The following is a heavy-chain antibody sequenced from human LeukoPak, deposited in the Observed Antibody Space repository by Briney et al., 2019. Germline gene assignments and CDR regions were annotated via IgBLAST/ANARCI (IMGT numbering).Heavy chain of an antibody. CDR3: ARDSGGSYSWRFDP. Sequence: GASVKVPCKASGGTFSSYAISWVRQAPGQGLEWMGGIIPIFGTANYAQKFQGRVTITADESTSTAYMELSSLRSEDTAVYYCARDSGGSYSWRFDPWGQGTLVTVSS. CDR2: IIPIFGTA. D-gene: IGHD1-26*01. V-gene: IGHV1-69*01. J-gene: IGHJ5*02. CDR1: GGTFSSYA.